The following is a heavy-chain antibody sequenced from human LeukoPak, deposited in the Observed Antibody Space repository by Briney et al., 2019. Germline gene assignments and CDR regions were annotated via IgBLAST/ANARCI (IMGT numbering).Heavy chain of an antibody. CDR3: AKDFYSRRYFDWFSTYYFDY. J-gene: IGHJ4*02. Sequence: GRSLRLSCAASGFTFSSYGMHWVRQAPGKGLEWVAVISYDGSNKYYADSVKGRFTISRDNSKNTLYLQMNSLRAEDTAVYYCAKDFYSRRYFDWFSTYYFDYWGQGTLVTVSS. V-gene: IGHV3-30*18. CDR1: GFTFSSYG. D-gene: IGHD3-9*01. CDR2: ISYDGSNK.